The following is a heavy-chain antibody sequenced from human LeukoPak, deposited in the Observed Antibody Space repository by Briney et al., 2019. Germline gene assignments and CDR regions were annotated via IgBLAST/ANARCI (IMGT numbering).Heavy chain of an antibody. CDR2: VSSSGSTI. CDR1: GFTFSDYY. Sequence: GGSLRLSCAASGFTFSDYYMSWIRQAPGKGLEWVSYVSSSGSTIYYADSVKGRFTISRDNAKNSLYLQMNSLRAEDTAVYYCARDNLGYWVRVIDYWGQGTLVTVSS. CDR3: ARDNLGYWVRVIDY. D-gene: IGHD7-27*01. J-gene: IGHJ4*02. V-gene: IGHV3-11*01.